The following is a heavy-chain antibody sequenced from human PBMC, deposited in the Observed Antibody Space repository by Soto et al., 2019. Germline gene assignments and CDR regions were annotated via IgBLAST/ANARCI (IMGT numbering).Heavy chain of an antibody. CDR3: ARGRGRYSSGWSWFDP. J-gene: IGHJ5*02. V-gene: IGHV4-4*02. CDR1: GGTIRSPDW. CDR2: IFQSGST. D-gene: IGHD6-19*01. Sequence: SETLYLTCGVSGGTIRSPDWWTWVRQPPGKGLEWIGEIFQSGSTNYTPSLESRVTISVDKSKNQFSLTLTSVTAADTAVYFCARGRGRYSSGWSWFDPWGQGTLVTVSS.